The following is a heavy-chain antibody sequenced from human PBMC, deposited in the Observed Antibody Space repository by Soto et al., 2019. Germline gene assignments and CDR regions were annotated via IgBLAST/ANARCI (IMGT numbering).Heavy chain of an antibody. D-gene: IGHD6-13*01. CDR2: LTGSGGAT. CDR1: GFTFSNYA. V-gene: IGHV3-23*01. J-gene: IGHJ4*02. CDR3: AKEGSVTAALDY. Sequence: EVQLLESGGGLVQPGGSLRLSCAASGFTFSNYAMSWVRQAPGKGLEWVSGLTGSGGATYYADSVKGRLTISRDNSNNTLYLQMNSLRAEDTAVYYCAKEGSVTAALDYWGQGLLVTVSS.